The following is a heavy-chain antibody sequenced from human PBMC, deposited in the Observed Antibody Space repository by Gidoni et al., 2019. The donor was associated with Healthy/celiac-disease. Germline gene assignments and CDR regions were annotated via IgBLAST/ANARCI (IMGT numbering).Heavy chain of an antibody. D-gene: IGHD3-3*01. V-gene: IGHV4-39*01. Sequence: QLQLQESGPGLVTTSETLSLTCTVSGGSISRSSYYWGWIRQPPGKGLEWIGSIYYSGSTYYNPSLKSRVTISVDTSKNQFSLKLSSVTAADTAVYYCARTVINRSGYYHNRPFDYWGQGTLVTVSS. CDR2: IYYSGST. CDR1: GGSISRSSYY. J-gene: IGHJ4*02. CDR3: ARTVINRSGYYHNRPFDY.